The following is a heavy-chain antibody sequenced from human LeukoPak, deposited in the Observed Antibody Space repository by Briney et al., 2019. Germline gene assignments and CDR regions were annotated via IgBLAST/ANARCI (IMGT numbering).Heavy chain of an antibody. J-gene: IGHJ3*02. V-gene: IGHV1-18*01. CDR2: ISAYNGNT. D-gene: IGHD3-9*01. Sequence: ASVKVSCKASGYTFTSYGISWVRQAPGQGLEWMGWISAYNGNTNYAQKLQGRVTMTTDTSTSTAYMELRSLRSDDTAVYYCARRNYDILTGYSPAAFDIWGQGTMVTVSS. CDR3: ARRNYDILTGYSPAAFDI. CDR1: GYTFTSYG.